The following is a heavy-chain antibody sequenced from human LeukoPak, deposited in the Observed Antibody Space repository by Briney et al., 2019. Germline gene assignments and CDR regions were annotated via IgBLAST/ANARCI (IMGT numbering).Heavy chain of an antibody. Sequence: GGSLRLSCAASGFSFMNYGFHWVRQAPGKGLEWVAVIWHDGSHSSYSDPVKGRFTISRDNAKNMVSLHMDSLRVEDTAIYYCAKDNDAYGDSYFDSWGQGTLVAVSS. CDR3: AKDNDAYGDSYFDS. CDR2: IWHDGSHS. J-gene: IGHJ4*02. D-gene: IGHD4-17*01. CDR1: GFSFMNYG. V-gene: IGHV3-33*06.